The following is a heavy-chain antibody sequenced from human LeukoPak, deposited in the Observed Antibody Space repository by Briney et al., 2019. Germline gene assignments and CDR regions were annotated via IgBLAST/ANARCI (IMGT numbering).Heavy chain of an antibody. J-gene: IGHJ6*02. Sequence: GEPLRLSCAASGFTFSSYSMSWVRQAPGKGLEWVAAINGSGGSTYYADSVKGRFTISRYNSKNTLYLQMNSLRAEDTAVYYCAKEQYGGDVYYYYGMDVWGQGTTVTASS. CDR2: INGSGGST. CDR1: GFTFSSYS. V-gene: IGHV3-23*01. CDR3: AKEQYGGDVYYYYGMDV. D-gene: IGHD1-26*01.